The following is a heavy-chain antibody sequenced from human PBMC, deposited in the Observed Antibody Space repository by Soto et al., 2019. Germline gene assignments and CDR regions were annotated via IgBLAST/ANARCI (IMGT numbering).Heavy chain of an antibody. CDR1: GFTFSTCG. CDR2: ISSDGKNK. Sequence: QVQLVESGGGVVQPGRSLRLSCSVSGFTFSTCGMHWVRQAPGQGLEWLTLISSDGKNKFYADSVRGRFTISRDNSKDTLFLQMHNLRPEDTATYFCAKGLEGGATIDDYWGQGTLVTVSS. D-gene: IGHD1-26*01. J-gene: IGHJ4*02. V-gene: IGHV3-30*18. CDR3: AKGLEGGATIDDY.